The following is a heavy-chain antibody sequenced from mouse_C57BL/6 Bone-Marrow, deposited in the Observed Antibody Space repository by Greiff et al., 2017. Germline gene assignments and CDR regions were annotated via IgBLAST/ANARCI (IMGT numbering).Heavy chain of an antibody. V-gene: IGHV1-69*01. CDR3: APYDYAGGFAY. CDR1: GYTFTSYW. CDR2: IDPSASYT. J-gene: IGHJ3*01. D-gene: IGHD2-4*01. Sequence: VQLQQPGAELVMPGASVKLSCKASGYTFTSYWMHWVKQRPGQGLEWIGEIDPSASYTNYNQKFKGKSTLTVDKYSSTAYMQLSSLTSEDSAVYYCAPYDYAGGFAYWGQGTLVTVSA.